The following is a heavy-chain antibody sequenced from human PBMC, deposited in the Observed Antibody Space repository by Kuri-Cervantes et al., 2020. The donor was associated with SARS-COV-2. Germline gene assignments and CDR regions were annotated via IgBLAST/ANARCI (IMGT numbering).Heavy chain of an antibody. V-gene: IGHV3-11*06. J-gene: IGHJ5*02. CDR2: ISSSSSYT. Sequence: GESLKISSAASGFTFSDYYMSWIRQAPGKGLEWVSCISSSSSYTNYADSVKGRFTISRDNAKNSLYLQMNSLRAEDTAVYYCARGQGSGWYLGLSANWFDPWGQGTLVTVSS. D-gene: IGHD6-19*01. CDR3: ARGQGSGWYLGLSANWFDP. CDR1: GFTFSDYY.